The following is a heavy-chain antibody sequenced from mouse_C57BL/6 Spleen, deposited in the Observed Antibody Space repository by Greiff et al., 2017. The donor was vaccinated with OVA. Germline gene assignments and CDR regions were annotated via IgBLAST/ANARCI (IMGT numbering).Heavy chain of an antibody. D-gene: IGHD1-1*01. CDR2: IYPYYGDT. Sequence: QVHVKQPGAELVRPGSSVKLSCKASGYTFTGYWMDWVKQRPGQGLEWIGNIYPYYGDTHYNQKFKGKATLTVDKSSSTAYMQLSSLTSEDSAVYYCGRAGSSGWFADWGQGTLVTVSA. CDR3: GRAGSSGWFAD. CDR1: GYTFTGYW. V-gene: IGHV1-61*01. J-gene: IGHJ3*01.